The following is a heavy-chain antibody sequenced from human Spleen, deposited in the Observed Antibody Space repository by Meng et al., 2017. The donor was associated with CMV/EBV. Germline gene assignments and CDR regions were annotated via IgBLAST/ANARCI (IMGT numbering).Heavy chain of an antibody. J-gene: IGHJ5*02. CDR1: Y. CDR3: ARRYLLGYCRSTSCYIGNNWFDP. CDR2: INPNRGGT. V-gene: IGHV1-2*02. Sequence: YMHWVRQGPGQGLEWMGWINPNRGGTNYAQKFQGRVTMTRDTSISTDYMELSRLRSDDKAVYYCARRYLLGYCRSTSCYIGNNWFDPWGQGTLVTVSS. D-gene: IGHD2-2*02.